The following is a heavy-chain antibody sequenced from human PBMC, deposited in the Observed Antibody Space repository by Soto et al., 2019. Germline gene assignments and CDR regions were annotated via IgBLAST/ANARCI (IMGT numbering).Heavy chain of an antibody. D-gene: IGHD3-10*01. CDR3: ASSGSDY. CDR1: GDSITSYY. V-gene: IGHV4-59*01. J-gene: IGHJ4*02. Sequence: SETLSLTCTDYGDSITSYYWSWIRQPPGKGLEWIGYIYYSGSTYYNPSLKSRLTISVDTSKNQFSLKLSSVTAADTAVYYCASSGSDYWGQGILVTVSS. CDR2: IYYSGST.